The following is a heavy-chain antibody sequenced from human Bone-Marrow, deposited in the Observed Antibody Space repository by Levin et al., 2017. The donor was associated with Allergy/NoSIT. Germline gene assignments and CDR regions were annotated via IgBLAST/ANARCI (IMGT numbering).Heavy chain of an antibody. J-gene: IGHJ6*02. D-gene: IGHD6-6*01. CDR1: GFSFGNYA. CDR3: TTSSTSSNSYYGLDV. Sequence: GGSLRLSCAASGFSFGNYAMRWVRQAPGKGLEWVSAITFSGDSTYYADSVKGRFTISRDNSKNTLYLQMNSLRAEDTARYYCTTSSTSSNSYYGLDVWGRGTTVTVSS. V-gene: IGHV3-23*01. CDR2: ITFSGDST.